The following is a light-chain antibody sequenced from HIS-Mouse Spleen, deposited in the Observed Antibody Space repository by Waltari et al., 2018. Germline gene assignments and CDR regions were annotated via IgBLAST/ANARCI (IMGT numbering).Light chain of an antibody. J-gene: IGLJ3*02. CDR1: ALPKQY. Sequence: SYELTQPPSVSVSPGQTARITCSGDALPKQYAYWYQQKPGQAPVLVIYKDSERASAIPERFSGSSSGTTVTLTISGVQAEDEADYYCQSADSSGTYWVFGGGTKLTVL. CDR2: KDS. CDR3: QSADSSGTYWV. V-gene: IGLV3-25*03.